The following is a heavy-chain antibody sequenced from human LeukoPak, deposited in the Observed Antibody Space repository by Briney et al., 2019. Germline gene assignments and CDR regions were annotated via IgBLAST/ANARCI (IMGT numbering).Heavy chain of an antibody. J-gene: IGHJ4*02. Sequence: GESLKISCKGSGYSFTSYWIGWVRQMPGKGLEWMGIIYPGDSDTRYSPSFQGQVTISADKSISTAYLQWSSLKASDTAMYYYARLGRGNWNFRSLSDHWGQGTLVTVSS. CDR2: IYPGDSDT. CDR3: ARLGRGNWNFRSLSDH. D-gene: IGHD1-7*01. CDR1: GYSFTSYW. V-gene: IGHV5-51*01.